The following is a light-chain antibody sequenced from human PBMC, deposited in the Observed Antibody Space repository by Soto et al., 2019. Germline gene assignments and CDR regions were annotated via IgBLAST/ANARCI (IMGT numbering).Light chain of an antibody. CDR1: SSDVGGYNY. J-gene: IGLJ1*01. Sequence: QCVRTQAPSASGAAGQAGTISCTGTSSDVGGYNYVSWYQQHPGKAPKLMIYEVSKRPSGVPDRFSGSKSGNTASLTVSGLQAEDEPDYYCSSYAGSNNSPYVFGTGTKVTVL. CDR3: SSYAGSNNSPYV. CDR2: EVS. V-gene: IGLV2-8*01.